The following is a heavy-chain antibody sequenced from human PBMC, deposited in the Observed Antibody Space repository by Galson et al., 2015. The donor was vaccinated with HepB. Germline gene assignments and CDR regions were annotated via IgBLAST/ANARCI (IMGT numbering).Heavy chain of an antibody. CDR2: FHSDGDS. Sequence: SLRLSCAASGFTFSSYAMHWVRQAPGKGLEWVSVFHSDGDSDYADSVKGRFTISRDNSKNTLYLQMNSLRAEDTAVYFCARDHFDYSNAIYYFDSWGQGTLATVSS. D-gene: IGHD4-11*01. CDR1: GFTFSSYA. J-gene: IGHJ4*02. CDR3: ARDHFDYSNAIYYFDS. V-gene: IGHV3-53*01.